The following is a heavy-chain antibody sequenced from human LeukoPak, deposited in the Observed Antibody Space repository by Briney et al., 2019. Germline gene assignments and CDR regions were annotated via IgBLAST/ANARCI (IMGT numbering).Heavy chain of an antibody. Sequence: PGGSLRLSCEASGLSFTNTWLTWVRRAPGKGLEWVAGISDSGGSTPHADSVKGRFTISRDNSKNTLYLQMNSLSTEDTAVYYCAKTTTGYSSGRYPGWPVDYWGQGTLVTVSS. D-gene: IGHD6-19*01. V-gene: IGHV3-23*01. CDR3: AKTTTGYSSGRYPGWPVDY. J-gene: IGHJ4*02. CDR1: GLSFTNTW. CDR2: ISDSGGST.